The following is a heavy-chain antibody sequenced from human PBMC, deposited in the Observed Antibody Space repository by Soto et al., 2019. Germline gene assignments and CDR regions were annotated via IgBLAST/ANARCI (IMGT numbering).Heavy chain of an antibody. D-gene: IGHD3-22*01. CDR2: IIPIVGTT. Sequence: SVKVSCKASGDTFSNYAISWVRQAPGQGLEWIGGIIPIVGTTNYAQKYQGRVTISADESTSTAYMELSSLRSDDTAVYYCAREGGSYYYNSSGYYPSRMDVWGHGTTVTV. V-gene: IGHV1-69*13. CDR3: AREGGSYYYNSSGYYPSRMDV. J-gene: IGHJ6*02. CDR1: GDTFSNYA.